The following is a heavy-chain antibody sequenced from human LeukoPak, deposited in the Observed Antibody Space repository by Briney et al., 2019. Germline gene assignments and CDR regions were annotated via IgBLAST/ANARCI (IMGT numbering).Heavy chain of an antibody. V-gene: IGHV4-59*12. Sequence: SETLSLTCTVSGGSISSYYWSWIRQPPGKGLEWIGYIYYSGSTYYNPSLKSRVTISVDTSKNQFSLKLSSVTAADTAVYYCARGEVAGGDIGFDYWGQGTLVTVSS. J-gene: IGHJ4*02. CDR1: GGSISSYY. CDR2: IYYSGST. D-gene: IGHD5-12*01. CDR3: ARGEVAGGDIGFDY.